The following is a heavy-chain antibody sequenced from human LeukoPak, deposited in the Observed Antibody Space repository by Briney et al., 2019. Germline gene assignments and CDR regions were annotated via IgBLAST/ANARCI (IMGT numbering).Heavy chain of an antibody. D-gene: IGHD6-13*01. V-gene: IGHV4-59*01. J-gene: IGHJ4*02. Sequence: PSETLSLTCTVYGGSISSYYLSWVRQPPGKGLEWIGYIYYSGSTNYNPSLKSRVTISVDTSKNQFSLKLSSVTAADTAVYYCARSPGSRSWDKFDYWGQGTLVTVSS. CDR2: IYYSGST. CDR3: ARSPGSRSWDKFDY. CDR1: GGSISSYY.